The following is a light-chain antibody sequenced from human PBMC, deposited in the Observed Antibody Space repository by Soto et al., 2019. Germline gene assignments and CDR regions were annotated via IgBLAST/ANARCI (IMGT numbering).Light chain of an antibody. CDR2: DAS. CDR3: QQYNSYAVT. J-gene: IGKJ1*01. V-gene: IGKV1-5*01. Sequence: DIQMTQSPSTLSASVGDRVTITCRASQSISSWLAWYQQKPGKAPKLLIYDASSLESGVPSRFSGSGSGTEFTLTISSLQPDDFATYYCQQYNSYAVTFGPGTKV. CDR1: QSISSW.